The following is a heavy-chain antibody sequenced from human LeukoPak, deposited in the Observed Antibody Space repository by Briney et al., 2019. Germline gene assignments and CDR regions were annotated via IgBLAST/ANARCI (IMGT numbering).Heavy chain of an antibody. CDR2: ISGSGGST. V-gene: IGHV3-23*01. CDR3: AKDHCSDGDCGPAWGY. J-gene: IGHJ4*02. Sequence: PGGSLRLSCAASGFTFSSYAMSWVRQAPGKGLEWVSAISGSGGSTYYADSVKGRFTISRDNSKNTLYLQMNSLTAEDTALYYCAKDHCSDGDCGPAWGYWGQGTLVTVSS. CDR1: GFTFSSYA. D-gene: IGHD2-15*01.